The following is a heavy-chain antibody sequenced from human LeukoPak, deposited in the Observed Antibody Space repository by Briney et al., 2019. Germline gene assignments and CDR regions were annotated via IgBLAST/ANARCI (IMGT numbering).Heavy chain of an antibody. D-gene: IGHD2-21*01. CDR3: ARDRGAIKFYYYCMDV. J-gene: IGHJ6*03. V-gene: IGHV3-21*01. CDR1: GFTFSSYT. CDR2: ISSSSSYI. Sequence: PGGSLRLSCAASGFTFSSYTMNWVRQAPGKGLEWVSSISSSSSYIYYADSVKDRFTISRDNAKNSLYLQMNSLRAEDTAVYYCARDRGAIKFYYYCMDVWGKGTTVTVSS.